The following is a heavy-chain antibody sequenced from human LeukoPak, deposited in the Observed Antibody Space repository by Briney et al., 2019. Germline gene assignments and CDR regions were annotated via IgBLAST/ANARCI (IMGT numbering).Heavy chain of an antibody. CDR1: GGSISSYY. J-gene: IGHJ6*02. D-gene: IGHD6-19*01. CDR2: IYYSGST. CDR3: ARVSYSSGWPKSYGMDV. V-gene: IGHV4-59*01. Sequence: PSETLSLTCTVSGGSISSYYWSWIRQPPGRGLEWIGYIYYSGSTNYNPSLKSRVTISVDTSKNQFSLKLSSVTAADTAVYYCARVSYSSGWPKSYGMDVWGQGTTVTVSS.